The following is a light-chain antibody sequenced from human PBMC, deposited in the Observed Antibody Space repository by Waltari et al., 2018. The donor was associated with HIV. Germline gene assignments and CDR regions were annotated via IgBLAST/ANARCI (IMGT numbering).Light chain of an antibody. CDR3: CSYTAIHTLI. Sequence: QSALTQPASVSGSPGQSITISCAGTTSDIGIFDSVSWYQQHPGRAPQLMIFGVYSRPSGVSSRFSGSKSGNTASLTISGLQAEDEANYYCCSYTAIHTLIFGWGTKLTVL. CDR1: TSDIGIFDS. V-gene: IGLV2-14*01. CDR2: GVY. J-gene: IGLJ2*01.